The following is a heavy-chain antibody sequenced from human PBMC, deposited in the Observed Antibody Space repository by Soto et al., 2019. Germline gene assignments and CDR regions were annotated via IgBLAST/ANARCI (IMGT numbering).Heavy chain of an antibody. D-gene: IGHD5-18*01. V-gene: IGHV3-33*01. CDR3: ARSRYTAMGPADY. J-gene: IGHJ4*02. CDR2: IWYDGSNK. CDR1: GFTFSSYG. Sequence: ESGGGVVQPGRSLRLSCAASGFTFSSYGMHWVRQAPGKGLEWVAVIWYDGSNKYYADSVKGRFPISRDNSKNTLYLQMNSLRAEDTAVYYFARSRYTAMGPADYWGQGTLVTVTS.